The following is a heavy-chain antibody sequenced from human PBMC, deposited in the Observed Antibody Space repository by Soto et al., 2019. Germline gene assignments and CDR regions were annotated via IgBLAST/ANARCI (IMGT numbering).Heavy chain of an antibody. V-gene: IGHV1-2*02. CDR1: GYTFTGYY. J-gene: IGHJ5*02. Sequence: ASVKVSCKASGYTFTGYYMHWVRQAPGQGLEWMGWINPNSGGTNYAQKFQGRVTMTRDTSISTAYMELSRLRSDDTAVYYCARAHVVVVVPAATGGNWFDPWGQGTLVTVSS. D-gene: IGHD2-2*01. CDR2: INPNSGGT. CDR3: ARAHVVVVVPAATGGNWFDP.